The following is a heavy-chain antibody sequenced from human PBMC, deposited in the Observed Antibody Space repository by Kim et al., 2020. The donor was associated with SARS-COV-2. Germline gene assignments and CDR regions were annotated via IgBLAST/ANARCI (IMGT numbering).Heavy chain of an antibody. CDR3: ARGSGWLVEH. D-gene: IGHD6-19*01. V-gene: IGHV3-7*05. CDR1: GFTSTSHW. J-gene: IGHJ1*01. CDR2: IKHDGSEK. Sequence: GGSLRLSCAASGFTSTSHWMNWVRQTPGKGLEWVANIKHDGSEKYYVDSVKGRFTISRDSAKNSMYLQMNSLRVEDTAVYYCARGSGWLVEHWGQGTLVTVSS.